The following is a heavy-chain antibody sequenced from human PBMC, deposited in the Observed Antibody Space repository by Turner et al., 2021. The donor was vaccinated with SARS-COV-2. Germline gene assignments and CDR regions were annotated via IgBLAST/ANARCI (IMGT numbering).Heavy chain of an antibody. D-gene: IGHD5-12*01. J-gene: IGHJ3*02. V-gene: IGHV3-30*18. CDR3: AKGWLQSGDAFDI. CDR2: ISYDGSNK. Sequence: QVQLVESGGGVVQPGRSLTLFCAASGFTFSSYGMHWVRQAPGKGLEWVAVISYDGSNKYYADSVKGRFTISRDNSKNTLYLQMNSLRAEDTAVYYCAKGWLQSGDAFDIWGQGTMVTISS. CDR1: GFTFSSYG.